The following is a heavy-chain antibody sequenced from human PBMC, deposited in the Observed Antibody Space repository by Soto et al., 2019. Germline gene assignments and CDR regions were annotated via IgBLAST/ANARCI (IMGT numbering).Heavy chain of an antibody. D-gene: IGHD2-21*01. CDR1: GGTFSSYA. CDR3: GVSEDKIAYYYYGMDV. Sequence: SVKVSCKASGGTFSSYAISWVRQAPGQGLEWMGGIIPIFGTANYAQETQGRVTITADKSTSTAYMEVSSLRSDATAVYYCGVSEDKIAYYYYGMDVWGQGTTVTVS. J-gene: IGHJ6*02. CDR2: IIPIFGTA. V-gene: IGHV1-69*06.